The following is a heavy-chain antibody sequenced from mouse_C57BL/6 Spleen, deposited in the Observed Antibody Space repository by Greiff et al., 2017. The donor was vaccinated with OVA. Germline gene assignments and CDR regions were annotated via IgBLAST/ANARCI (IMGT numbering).Heavy chain of an antibody. CDR3: ARSGYDYDREYYFDY. Sequence: VKLMESGPELVKPGASVKISCKASGYAFSSSWMNWVKQRPGKGLEWIGRIYPGDGDTNYNGKFKGKATLTADKSSSTAYMQLSSLTSEDSAVYFCARSGYDYDREYYFDYWGQGTTLTVSS. D-gene: IGHD2-4*01. J-gene: IGHJ2*01. CDR1: GYAFSSSW. CDR2: IYPGDGDT. V-gene: IGHV1-82*01.